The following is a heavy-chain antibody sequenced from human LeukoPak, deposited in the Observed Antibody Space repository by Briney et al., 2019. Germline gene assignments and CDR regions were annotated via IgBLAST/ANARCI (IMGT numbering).Heavy chain of an antibody. CDR1: GYTSTASY. D-gene: IGHD5-18*01. CDR2: INPNSGGT. Sequence: ASVKVSCKASGYTSTASYMHWVRQAPGQGLEWMGRINPNSGGTNYAQKFQGRVTMTRDTSISTAYMELSRLRSDDTAVYYCAREYSYGLHFDYWGQGTLVTVSS. J-gene: IGHJ4*02. V-gene: IGHV1-2*06. CDR3: AREYSYGLHFDY.